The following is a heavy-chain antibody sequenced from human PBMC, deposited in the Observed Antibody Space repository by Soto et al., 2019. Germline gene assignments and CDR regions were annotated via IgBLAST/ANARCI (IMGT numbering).Heavy chain of an antibody. V-gene: IGHV4-4*02. CDR3: ASRDPGTSVDY. Sequence: SETLSLTCAVSGGSFTSNNWWTWVRQPPGQGLEWIGEIYRTGSTNYNPSLKSRVTISLDKSENQFSLKVTSLTTADTAVYYCASRDPGTSVDYWGQGTLVTVSS. CDR1: GGSFTSNNW. J-gene: IGHJ4*02. D-gene: IGHD1-7*01. CDR2: IYRTGST.